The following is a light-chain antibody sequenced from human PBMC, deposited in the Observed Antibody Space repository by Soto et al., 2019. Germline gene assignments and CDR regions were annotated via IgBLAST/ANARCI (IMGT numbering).Light chain of an antibody. CDR2: RYS. CDR1: SSNIGSNY. CDR3: ASWDDSLSDAV. V-gene: IGLV1-47*01. J-gene: IGLJ7*01. Sequence: QSVLTQPPSASGTPGQRVTISCSGGSSNIGSNYVYWYQQLPETAPRLLIYRYSLRPSGVPDRFSGSKSGTSASLAISGLRSEDEAVYYCASWDDSLSDAVFGGGTQLTVL.